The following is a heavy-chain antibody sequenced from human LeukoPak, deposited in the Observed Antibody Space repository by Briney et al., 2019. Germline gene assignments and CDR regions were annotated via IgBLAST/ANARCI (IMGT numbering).Heavy chain of an antibody. CDR2: VQPGGSES. CDR3: ATTTVSDLGRWTIFNY. V-gene: IGHV3-7*01. Sequence: GGSLRVSCAASGFIFKNYWMSWVRQAPGKGLEWVANVQPGGSESYYVDSVKGRFTISRDNADKSLYLQMNSLRDEDTAVYYCATTTVSDLGRWTIFNYWGQGTLVTVSS. D-gene: IGHD4-11*01. CDR1: GFIFKNYW. J-gene: IGHJ4*02.